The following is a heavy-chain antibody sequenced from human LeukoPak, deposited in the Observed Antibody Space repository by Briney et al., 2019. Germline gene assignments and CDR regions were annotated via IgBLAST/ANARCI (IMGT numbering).Heavy chain of an antibody. CDR1: GFTFSSYA. Sequence: QPGGSLRLSCAASGFTFSSYAMSWVRQAPGKGLEWVSTINSGGSTYYADSVKGRFTISRDNAKNTLFLQMNSLRVEDTAVYYCSKDPPISAAGPRYSDRWGQGTLVTVSS. D-gene: IGHD6-13*01. J-gene: IGHJ4*02. CDR2: INSGGST. V-gene: IGHV3-23*01. CDR3: SKDPPISAAGPRYSDR.